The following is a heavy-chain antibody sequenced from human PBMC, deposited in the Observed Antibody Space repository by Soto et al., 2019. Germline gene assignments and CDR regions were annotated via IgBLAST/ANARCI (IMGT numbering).Heavy chain of an antibody. Sequence: APVKVSANASGHTFTSYGSSRVRPAPGQVLEWMGWISAYNGNTNYAQKLQGRVTMTTDTSTSTAYMELRSLRSDDTAVYYCARARVGATPFHYYCGMDVWRPGTTSTVCS. CDR2: ISAYNGNT. J-gene: IGHJ6*02. CDR3: ARARVGATPFHYYCGMDV. CDR1: GHTFTSYG. V-gene: IGHV1-18*04. D-gene: IGHD1-26*01.